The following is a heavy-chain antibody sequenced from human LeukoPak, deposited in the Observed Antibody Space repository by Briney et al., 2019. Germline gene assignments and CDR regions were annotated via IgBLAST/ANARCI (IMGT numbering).Heavy chain of an antibody. D-gene: IGHD2-2*01. CDR2: IYYSGST. CDR1: GGSISSGGYY. Sequence: PSETLSLTCTVSGGSISSGGYYWSWIRQHPGKGLEWIGYIYYSGSTYYNPSLKSRVTISVDTSKNQFSLKLSSVTAADTAVYYCARDNRYCSSTSCYSSSFDPWGQGTLVTVSS. V-gene: IGHV4-31*03. CDR3: ARDNRYCSSTSCYSSSFDP. J-gene: IGHJ5*02.